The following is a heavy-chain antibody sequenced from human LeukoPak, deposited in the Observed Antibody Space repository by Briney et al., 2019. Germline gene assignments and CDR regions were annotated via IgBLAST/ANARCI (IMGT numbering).Heavy chain of an antibody. CDR1: GGSITGYH. J-gene: IGHJ3*02. Sequence: SETLSLTCTVSGGSITGYHWSWSRQPPGKGLEWIGYIYSIETTEYKPSLTSRATISADTTKNQFSLKLTSVTDADTAIYYCARRNDFDIWGQGTMVTVSS. V-gene: IGHV4-4*08. CDR3: ARRNDFDI. CDR2: IYSIETT.